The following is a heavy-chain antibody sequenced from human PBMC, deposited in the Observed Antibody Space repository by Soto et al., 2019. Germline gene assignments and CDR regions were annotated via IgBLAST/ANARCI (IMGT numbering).Heavy chain of an antibody. D-gene: IGHD4-17*01. Sequence: GGSLRLSCAASRFTFSSYGMHWVRQAPGKGLEWVAVIWYDGSNKYYADSVKGRFTISRDNSKNTLYLQMDSLRAEDTAVYYCARGGATVFRSPEYYFDYWGQGTLVTVSS. CDR2: IWYDGSNK. V-gene: IGHV3-33*01. J-gene: IGHJ4*02. CDR3: ARGGATVFRSPEYYFDY. CDR1: RFTFSSYG.